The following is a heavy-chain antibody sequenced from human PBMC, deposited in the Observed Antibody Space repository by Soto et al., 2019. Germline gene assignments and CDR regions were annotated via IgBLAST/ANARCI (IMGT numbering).Heavy chain of an antibody. CDR3: AREASGYCSSTSCFDY. J-gene: IGHJ4*02. Sequence: GGPLRLSCAASGFTFSDYTMNWVRQAPGKGLEWVSSISSRSSYIYYADSVKGRFTISRDNAKNSLSLQMNSLRAKDTAVYYCAREASGYCSSTSCFDYWGQGTLVTVSS. D-gene: IGHD2-2*01. V-gene: IGHV3-21*01. CDR2: ISSRSSYI. CDR1: GFTFSDYT.